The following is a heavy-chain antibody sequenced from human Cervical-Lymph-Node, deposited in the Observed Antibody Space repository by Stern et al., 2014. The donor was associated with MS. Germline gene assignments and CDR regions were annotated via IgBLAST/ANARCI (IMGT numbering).Heavy chain of an antibody. J-gene: IGHJ6*02. CDR1: GFTFSSYS. CDR2: ISRSRSTI. D-gene: IGHD3-3*01. V-gene: IGHV3-48*02. CDR3: ARANYDFWSGNSSFQRYYYGMDV. Sequence: EVHLVESGGGLVQPGGSLRISCAASGFTFSSYSMNWVRQAPGKGLEWISYISRSRSTIYYADSVTGRFTISRDNAKNSVYRQRNSLRDEDTAVYYCARANYDFWSGNSSFQRYYYGMDVWGQGTTVTVSS.